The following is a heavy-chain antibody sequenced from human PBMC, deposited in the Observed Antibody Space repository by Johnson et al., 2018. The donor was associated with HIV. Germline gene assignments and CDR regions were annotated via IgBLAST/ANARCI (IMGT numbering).Heavy chain of an antibody. D-gene: IGHD5-24*01. V-gene: IGHV3-66*01. Sequence: VQLVESGGGVVQPGGSLRLSCAASGFTFSNAWMSWVRQAPGKGLEWVSVLFSGVTTYYADSVKGRFTISRDSSKNTLYLQMNSLRAEDTAVYYCARACRDGYTCDAFDIWGQGTMVTVSS. CDR3: ARACRDGYTCDAFDI. CDR1: GFTFSNAW. CDR2: LFSGVTT. J-gene: IGHJ3*02.